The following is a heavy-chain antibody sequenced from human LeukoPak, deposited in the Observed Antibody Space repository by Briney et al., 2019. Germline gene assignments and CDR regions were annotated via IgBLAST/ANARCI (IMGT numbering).Heavy chain of an antibody. CDR2: ISSSSSYI. J-gene: IGHJ5*02. CDR1: GFTFSSYS. V-gene: IGHV3-21*01. CDR3: ARDRGRDYGDYNWFDT. Sequence: GGSLRLSCAASGFTFSSYSMNWVRQAPGKGLEWVSSISSSSSYIYYADSVKGRFTISRDNAKNSLYLQMNSLRAEDTAVYYCARDRGRDYGDYNWFDTWGQGTLVTVSS. D-gene: IGHD4-17*01.